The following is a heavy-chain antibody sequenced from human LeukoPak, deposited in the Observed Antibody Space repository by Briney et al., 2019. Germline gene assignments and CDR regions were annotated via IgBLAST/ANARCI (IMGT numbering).Heavy chain of an antibody. D-gene: IGHD3-22*01. CDR1: GGSISSGDYY. V-gene: IGHV4-30-4*08. Sequence: SETLSLTCTVSGGSISSGDYYWSWIRQPPGKGLEWIGYIYYSGSTYYNPSLKSRVTISGDTSKNQFSLKLSSVTAADTAAYYCARVGSPTNYYDSSGYYQYFDYWGQGTLVTVSS. J-gene: IGHJ4*02. CDR2: IYYSGST. CDR3: ARVGSPTNYYDSSGYYQYFDY.